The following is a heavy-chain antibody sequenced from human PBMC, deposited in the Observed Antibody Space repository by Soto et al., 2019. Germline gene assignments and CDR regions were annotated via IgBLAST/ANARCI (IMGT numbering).Heavy chain of an antibody. CDR1: GFTFDDYA. CDR3: AKDGRGIFGVVSYGMDV. CDR2: ISWNSGSI. J-gene: IGHJ6*02. Sequence: PGGSLRLSCAASGFTFDDYAMHWVRQAPGKGLEWVSGISWNSGSIGYADSVKGRFTISRDNAKNSLYLQMNRLRAEDTALYYCAKDGRGIFGVVSYGMDVWGQGTTVTVSS. D-gene: IGHD3-3*01. V-gene: IGHV3-9*01.